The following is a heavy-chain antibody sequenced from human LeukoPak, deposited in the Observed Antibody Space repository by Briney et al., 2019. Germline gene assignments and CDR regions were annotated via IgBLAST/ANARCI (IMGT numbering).Heavy chain of an antibody. CDR2: ISGRGSST. D-gene: IGHD6-19*01. CDR3: AKDSRGRQWVAEFDY. J-gene: IGHJ4*02. Sequence: PGGSLRLSCAASGFTFSTYAMGWVRQAPGKGLEWVSGISGRGSSTYYSDSVKGWFTISRDNSRNTLSLQMTSLRAEDTAVYYCAKDSRGRQWVAEFDYWGQGTLVTVSS. V-gene: IGHV3-23*01. CDR1: GFTFSTYA.